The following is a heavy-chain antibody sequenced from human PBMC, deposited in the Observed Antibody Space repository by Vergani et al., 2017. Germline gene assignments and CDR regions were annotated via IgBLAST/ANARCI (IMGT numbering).Heavy chain of an antibody. CDR1: GDSFRSNKW. CDR2: ISHSGST. J-gene: IGHJ3*02. Sequence: QVQLQESGPGLVKPPGTLSLTCAVSGDSFRSNKWWTWVRQSPGKTLEWIGEISHSGSTNYNPSLKGRVTLSLDTSKNQFSLRLSSVTAADTAGYYCARGTKSYFSGWSSFSGWGSFYILGRGTTGTVSS. D-gene: IGHD2-15*01. CDR3: ARGTKSYFSGWSSFSGWGSFYI. V-gene: IGHV4-4*03.